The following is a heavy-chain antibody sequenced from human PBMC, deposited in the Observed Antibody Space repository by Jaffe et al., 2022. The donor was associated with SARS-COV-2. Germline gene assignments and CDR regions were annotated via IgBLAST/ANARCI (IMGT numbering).Heavy chain of an antibody. J-gene: IGHJ3*02. Sequence: EVQLVESGGGLVQPGGSLRLSCAASGFTFSSYWMHWVRQAPGKGLVWVSRINSDGSSTSYADSVKGRFTISRDNAKNTLYLQMNSLRAEDTAVYYCARDPGAQTYYYDSSGYYSDAFDIWGQGTMVTVSS. CDR2: INSDGSST. D-gene: IGHD3-22*01. CDR1: GFTFSSYW. V-gene: IGHV3-74*01. CDR3: ARDPGAQTYYYDSSGYYSDAFDI.